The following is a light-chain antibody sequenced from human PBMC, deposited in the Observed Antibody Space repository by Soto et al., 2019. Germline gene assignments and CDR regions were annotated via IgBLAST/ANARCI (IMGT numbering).Light chain of an antibody. Sequence: EIVMTQSPATLSVSPGETATLSCRASQSVSYNLAWYQQKPGQGPRLLIYGAFTRATGIPARFSGSGSGTEFTPTISSLQSEGFAVYYCQQYKNWPPLTFGGGTKVEIK. CDR1: QSVSYN. CDR2: GAF. CDR3: QQYKNWPPLT. V-gene: IGKV3-15*01. J-gene: IGKJ4*01.